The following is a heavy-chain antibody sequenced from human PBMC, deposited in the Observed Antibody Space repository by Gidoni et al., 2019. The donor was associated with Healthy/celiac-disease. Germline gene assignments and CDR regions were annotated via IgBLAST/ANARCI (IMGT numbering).Heavy chain of an antibody. CDR2: IIPILGIA. CDR1: GGTFISYA. D-gene: IGHD2-15*01. V-gene: IGHV1-69*04. Sequence: QVQLVQSGAEVKKPGSSVKVSCKASGGTFISYAISWVRQAPGQGLEWMGRIIPILGIANYAQKFQGRVTITADKSTSTAYMELSSLRSEDTAVYYCAREVSNEDTRDYYYYMDVWGKGTTVTVSS. CDR3: AREVSNEDTRDYYYYMDV. J-gene: IGHJ6*03.